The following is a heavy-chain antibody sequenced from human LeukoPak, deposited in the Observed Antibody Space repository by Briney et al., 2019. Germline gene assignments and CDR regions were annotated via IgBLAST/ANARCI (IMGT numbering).Heavy chain of an antibody. CDR1: GLTFRTFA. CDR3: AKVIDTSIAVASADFDY. Sequence: PGGSLRLSCAASGLTFRTFAMAWVREAPGKGLQWVSSIDGSGDSTYYADSVKGRFTISRDNSKNTLYLQMNRLRAGDTAVYYCAKVIDTSIAVASADFDYWGQGNLVTVSS. CDR2: IDGSGDST. D-gene: IGHD6-19*01. J-gene: IGHJ4*02. V-gene: IGHV3-23*01.